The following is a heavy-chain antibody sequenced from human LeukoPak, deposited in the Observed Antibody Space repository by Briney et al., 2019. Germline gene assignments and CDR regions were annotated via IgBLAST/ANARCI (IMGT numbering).Heavy chain of an antibody. CDR2: IYTSGST. D-gene: IGHD3-10*01. Sequence: SETLSLTCTVSGGSISSYYWSWIRQPAGKGLEWIGRIYTSGSTNYNPSLKSRVTMSVDTSKNQFSLKLSPVTAADTAVYYCARDSITMVRGVNSGGMDVWGQGTAVTVSS. CDR1: GGSISSYY. V-gene: IGHV4-4*07. J-gene: IGHJ6*02. CDR3: ARDSITMVRGVNSGGMDV.